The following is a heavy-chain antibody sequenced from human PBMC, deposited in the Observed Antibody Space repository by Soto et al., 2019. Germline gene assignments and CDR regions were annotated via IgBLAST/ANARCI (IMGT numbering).Heavy chain of an antibody. J-gene: IGHJ4*02. CDR1: GDSVSSRSYY. CDR2: ISNSGST. D-gene: IGHD3-22*01. V-gene: IGHV4-61*01. Sequence: SETLSLTCTVSGDSVSSRSYYWSWIRQPPGKGLEWIAYISNSGSTKSNPSLKSRVTISIDTSKNQFSLQLSSVTAADTATYYCAREYFDSPGYYYPEPLGYWGQGTLVTVSS. CDR3: AREYFDSPGYYYPEPLGY.